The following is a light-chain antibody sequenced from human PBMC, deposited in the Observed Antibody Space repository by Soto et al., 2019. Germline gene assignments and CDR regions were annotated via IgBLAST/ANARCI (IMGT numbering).Light chain of an antibody. V-gene: IGKV3-20*01. J-gene: IGKJ4*01. CDR2: GAS. Sequence: EIVLTQSPGTLSLSPGERATLSCRASQSVSSSYLAWYQQKPGQARRLLIYGASSRATGIPDRFSGSGSGTDFTLTISRLESEDFAVYYCHQYDSSPLTFGGGTKVEIK. CDR1: QSVSSSY. CDR3: HQYDSSPLT.